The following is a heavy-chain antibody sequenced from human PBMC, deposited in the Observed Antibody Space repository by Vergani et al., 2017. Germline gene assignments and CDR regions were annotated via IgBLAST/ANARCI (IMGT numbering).Heavy chain of an antibody. D-gene: IGHD3-22*01. J-gene: IGHJ3*02. V-gene: IGHV3-66*02. CDR3: ARGPPYYYDSSGYYYSHAFDI. Sequence: EVQLVESGGGLVQPGGSLRLSCAASGFTVSSNYMSWVRQAPGKGLEWVSVIYSGGSTYYADSVKGRFTLSRDNSKNTLYLQMNSLRAEDTAVYYCARGPPYYYDSSGYYYSHAFDIWGQGTMVTVSS. CDR1: GFTVSSNY. CDR2: IYSGGST.